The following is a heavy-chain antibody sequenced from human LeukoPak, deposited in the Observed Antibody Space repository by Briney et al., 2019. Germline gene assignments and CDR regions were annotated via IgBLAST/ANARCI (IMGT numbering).Heavy chain of an antibody. J-gene: IGHJ4*02. CDR1: GFTFSSYG. CDR2: IRDDGSNK. D-gene: IGHD6-13*01. V-gene: IGHV3-30*02. Sequence: GGSLRLSCAASGFTFSSYGMHWVRQAPGKGLEWVAFIRDDGSNKYYADSVKGRFTISRDNSKNTLYLQVNSLRAEDTAVYYCAKTPYSLDYFDYWGQGTLVTVSS. CDR3: AKTPYSLDYFDY.